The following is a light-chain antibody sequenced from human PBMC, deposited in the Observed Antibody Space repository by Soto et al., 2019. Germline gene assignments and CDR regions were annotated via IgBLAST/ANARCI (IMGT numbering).Light chain of an antibody. CDR2: EGS. CDR3: CSYAGSSTFAYV. Sequence: QSALTQPASVSGSPGQSITISCTGTSSDVGSYNLVSWCQQHPGKAPKLMIYEGSKRPSGVSNRFSGSKSGNTASLTISGLQAEDEADYYCCSYAGSSTFAYVFGTGTKVTVL. J-gene: IGLJ1*01. V-gene: IGLV2-23*03. CDR1: SSDVGSYNL.